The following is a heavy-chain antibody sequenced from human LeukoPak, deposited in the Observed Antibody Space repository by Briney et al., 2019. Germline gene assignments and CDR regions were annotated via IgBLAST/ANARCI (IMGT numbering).Heavy chain of an antibody. CDR2: ISGNGGNT. CDR1: GFTFDDYA. D-gene: IGHD1-7*01. J-gene: IGHJ4*02. CDR3: AKDISNWNSRHFDY. V-gene: IGHV3-43*02. Sequence: GGSLRLSCAASGFTFDDYAMHWVRQVPGKGLEWVSLISGNGGNTYYADSVKGRFTISRHNSKNSLYLQMNSLRTEDTALYYCAKDISNWNSRHFDYWGQGTLVTVSS.